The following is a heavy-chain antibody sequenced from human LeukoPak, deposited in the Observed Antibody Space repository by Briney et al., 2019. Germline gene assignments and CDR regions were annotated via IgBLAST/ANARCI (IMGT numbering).Heavy chain of an antibody. CDR2: ISNICTTT. CDR1: AFTLGDWY. J-gene: IGHJ4*02. Sequence: KTGGSLRLSCTASAFTLGDWYMSWIRQAPGKGLEWISYISNICTTTYYAESVKGRFTISRDNAKNSLYLQMNSLRAEDTAVYYCACDFRYLGHDFWGQGTLVTVSS. CDR3: ACDFRYLGHDF. V-gene: IGHV3-11*01. D-gene: IGHD2-21*02.